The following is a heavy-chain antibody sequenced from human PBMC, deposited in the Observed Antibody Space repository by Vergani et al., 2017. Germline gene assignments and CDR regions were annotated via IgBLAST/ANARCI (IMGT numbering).Heavy chain of an antibody. Sequence: EVQLVESGGGLVKPGGSLRLSCAASGFTFSSYSMNWVRQAPGKGLEWVSSISSSSSYIYYADSVKGRFTISRDNAKNSLYLQMNSPRAEDTAVYYCARAAMVRGRGFDPWGQGTLVTVSS. CDR2: ISSSSSYI. CDR1: GFTFSSYS. V-gene: IGHV3-21*01. J-gene: IGHJ5*02. D-gene: IGHD3-10*01. CDR3: ARAAMVRGRGFDP.